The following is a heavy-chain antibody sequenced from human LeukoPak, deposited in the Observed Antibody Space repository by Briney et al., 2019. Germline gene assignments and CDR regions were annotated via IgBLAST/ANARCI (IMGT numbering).Heavy chain of an antibody. Sequence: GGSLRLSCAASGFTVSSNYMNWVRQAPGKGLEWVSVIYSGGTTYYADSVKGRFTISRDNSKNTLYLQMSSLRAEDTAVYYCVKYRRSGPGPSYYYMDVWGKGTTVTVSS. CDR2: IYSGGTT. CDR3: VKYRRSGPGPSYYYMDV. V-gene: IGHV3-53*01. D-gene: IGHD5-12*01. J-gene: IGHJ6*03. CDR1: GFTVSSNY.